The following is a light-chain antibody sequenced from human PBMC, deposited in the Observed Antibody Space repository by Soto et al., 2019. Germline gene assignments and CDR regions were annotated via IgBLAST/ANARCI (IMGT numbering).Light chain of an antibody. Sequence: QSALTQPASVSGSPGQSITISCTGTSSDVGGYNYVSWYQQHPGKAPKLIIYDVSNRPSGVSNRFSGSKSGNTASLTISGLQAEDEADYYSSSYTRSSTLVFGGGTKLTVL. V-gene: IGLV2-14*03. CDR3: SSYTRSSTLV. CDR2: DVS. J-gene: IGLJ2*01. CDR1: SSDVGGYNY.